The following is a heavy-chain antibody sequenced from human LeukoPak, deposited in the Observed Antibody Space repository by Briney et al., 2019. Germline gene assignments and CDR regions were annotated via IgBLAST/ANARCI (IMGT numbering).Heavy chain of an antibody. J-gene: IGHJ4*02. CDR1: GFTFGDYA. D-gene: IGHD3-10*01. CDR2: IRSKAYGGTT. CDR3: TRDPLWFGELLMIFDY. V-gene: IGHV3-49*04. Sequence: GGSLRLSCTASGFTFGDYAMSWVRQAPGKGLEWVGFIRSKAYGGTTEYAASVKGRFTISRDDSKSIAYLQMNSLKTEDTAVYYCTRDPLWFGELLMIFDYWGQGTLVTVSS.